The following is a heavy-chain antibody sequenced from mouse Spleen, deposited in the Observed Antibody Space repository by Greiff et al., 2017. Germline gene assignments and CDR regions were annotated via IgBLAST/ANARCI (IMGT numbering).Heavy chain of an antibody. D-gene: IGHD1-1*01. J-gene: IGHJ2*01. CDR2: ISSGGSYT. V-gene: IGHV5-9-1*01. CDR3: ARDGHYFDY. Sequence: EVKLVESGGGLVKPGGSLKLSCAASGFTFSSYAMSWVRQTPEKRLEWVATISSGGSYTYYPDSVKGRFTISRDNAKNTLYLQMSSLRSEDTAMYYCARDGHYFDYWGQGTTLTVSS. CDR1: GFTFSSYA.